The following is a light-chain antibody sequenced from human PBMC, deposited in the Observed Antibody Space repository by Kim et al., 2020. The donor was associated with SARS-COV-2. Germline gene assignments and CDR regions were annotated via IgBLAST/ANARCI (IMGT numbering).Light chain of an antibody. CDR3: QQRSNQPPMYN. V-gene: IGKV3-11*01. Sequence: EIVLTQSPATLSLSPWERATLSCRASQSVSSYLAWYQQKPGQAPRLLIYDASNRATGIPARFSGSGSGTDFTLTISSLEPEDFAVYYCQQRSNQPPMYNYGQAT. CDR1: QSVSSY. CDR2: DAS. J-gene: IGKJ2*01.